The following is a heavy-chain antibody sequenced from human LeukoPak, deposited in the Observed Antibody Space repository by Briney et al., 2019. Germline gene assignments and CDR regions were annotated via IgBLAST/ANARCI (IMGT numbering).Heavy chain of an antibody. J-gene: IGHJ5*02. Sequence: ASVKVSCKASGGTFSSYAISWVRQAPGQGLEWMGRIIPILGIANYAQKFQGRVTITADKSTSTAYMELSSLRSEDTAVYYCARDADKVGATLLFDPWGQGTLDTVSS. CDR2: IIPILGIA. CDR1: GGTFSSYA. V-gene: IGHV1-69*04. CDR3: ARDADKVGATLLFDP. D-gene: IGHD1-26*01.